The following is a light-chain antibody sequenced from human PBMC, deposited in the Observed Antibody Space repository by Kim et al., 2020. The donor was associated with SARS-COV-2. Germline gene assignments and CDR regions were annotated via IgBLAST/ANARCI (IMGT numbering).Light chain of an antibody. CDR2: TNN. Sequence: QSVLTQPPSASGTPGQRVTISCSGSSSNIGRNAVNWYQQLPGTAPKLLIYTNNQRPSGVPDRFSGSKSGTSASLAISGLQSEDEADYYCAAWDDSLSGLLFGGGTQLTVL. CDR3: AAWDDSLSGLL. J-gene: IGLJ2*01. V-gene: IGLV1-44*01. CDR1: SSNIGRNA.